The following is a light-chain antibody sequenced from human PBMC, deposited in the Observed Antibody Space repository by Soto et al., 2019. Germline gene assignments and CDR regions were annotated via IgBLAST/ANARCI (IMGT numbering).Light chain of an antibody. CDR1: QSVSSY. J-gene: IGKJ1*01. CDR2: GAS. CDR3: QQYGSSPPWT. V-gene: IGKV3-20*01. Sequence: VLKQSPATLSLYPGERATLSCRASQSVSSYLAWYQQKPGQAPRLLIYGASSRATGIPDRFSGSGSGTDFTLTISRLEPEDFAVYYCQQYGSSPPWTFGQRTMVDI.